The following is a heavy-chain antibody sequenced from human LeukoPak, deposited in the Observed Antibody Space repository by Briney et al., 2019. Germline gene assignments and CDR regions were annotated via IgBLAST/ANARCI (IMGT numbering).Heavy chain of an antibody. CDR3: ARGDVVVPAAYYYYYYGMDV. J-gene: IGHJ6*02. Sequence: ASVKVSCKASGYTFTSYAMNWVRQAPGQGLEWMGWINPNSGGTNYAQKFQGWVTMTRDTSISTAYMELSRLRSDDTAVYYCARGDVVVPAAYYYYYYGMDVWGQGTTVTVSS. D-gene: IGHD2-2*01. CDR2: INPNSGGT. CDR1: GYTFTSYA. V-gene: IGHV1-2*04.